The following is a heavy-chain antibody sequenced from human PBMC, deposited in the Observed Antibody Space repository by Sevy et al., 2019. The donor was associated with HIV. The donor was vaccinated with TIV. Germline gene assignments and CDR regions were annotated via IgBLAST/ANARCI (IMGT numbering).Heavy chain of an antibody. CDR2: IYYTGLT. D-gene: IGHD5-18*01. CDR1: GDSFSTYY. V-gene: IGHV4-59*01. J-gene: IGHJ4*02. Sequence: SETLSLTCAVSGDSFSTYYWNWIRQSPGKGLEWIGYIYYTGLTNYSPSLKSRVFISLDTSKNQFSLRLSSVTAADTAVYYCARGHYSYGYWREFDYWGQGTLVTVSS. CDR3: ARGHYSYGYWREFDY.